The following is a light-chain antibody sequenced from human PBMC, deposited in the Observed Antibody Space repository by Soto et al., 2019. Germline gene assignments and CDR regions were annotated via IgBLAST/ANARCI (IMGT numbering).Light chain of an antibody. CDR2: EVS. CDR1: SSDVGAYNH. Sequence: QSVLTQPASVSGCPGQSITISCTGTSSDVGAYNHVSWYQQHPGKAPKLMIYEVSNRPSGVSNRFSGSKSGNTASLTISGLLPEDEADYYCNSYTSSSTVVFGTGTKVTV. J-gene: IGLJ1*01. CDR3: NSYTSSSTVV. V-gene: IGLV2-14*01.